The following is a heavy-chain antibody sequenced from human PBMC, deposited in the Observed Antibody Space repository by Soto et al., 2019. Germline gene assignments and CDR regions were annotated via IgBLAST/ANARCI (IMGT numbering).Heavy chain of an antibody. D-gene: IGHD3-10*01. CDR2: ISYDGSNK. V-gene: IGHV3-30*18. CDR3: AKDGGGILWFGRYGMDV. J-gene: IGHJ6*02. CDR1: GFTFSNYG. Sequence: QVQVVESGGGVVRPGRSLRLSCAASGFTFSNYGMHWVRQAPGKGLEGVAFISYDGSNKYYADSVKGRFTISRDNSKNTLYLQMNSLRAEDTSVYYCAKDGGGILWFGRYGMDVWGQGTTVTVSS.